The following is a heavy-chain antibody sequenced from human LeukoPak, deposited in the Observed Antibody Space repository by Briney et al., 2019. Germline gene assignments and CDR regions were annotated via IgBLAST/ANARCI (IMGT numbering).Heavy chain of an antibody. CDR1: DDSMSSSYY. CDR3: SRGLDSRKLGY. J-gene: IGHJ4*02. CDR2: IWYTGRT. V-gene: IGHV4-39*07. D-gene: IGHD3-22*01. Sequence: SETLSLTCSVSDDSMSSSYYWGWIRQPPGKGLEWLGSIWYTGRTDYSPSLRSRVTMSIDTSKRLFSVRLNSVTAADTAVYFCSRGLDSRKLGYWGQGILVTVSS.